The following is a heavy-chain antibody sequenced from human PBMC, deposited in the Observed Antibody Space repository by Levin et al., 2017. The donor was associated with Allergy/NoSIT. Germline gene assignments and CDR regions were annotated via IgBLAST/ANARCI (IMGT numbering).Heavy chain of an antibody. V-gene: IGHV3-15*01. CDR3: TSDPGEPH. CDR1: GFTFNIAW. D-gene: IGHD1-14*01. J-gene: IGHJ4*02. Sequence: GGSLRLSCAASGFTFNIAWLSWVRQAPGKGLEWVGRIKSKNDGWTINYAAPVKGRFTISRDDSKNTLYLQMSSLKTEDTAVYYCTSDPGEPHWGQGTLVTVSS. CDR2: IKSKNDGWTI.